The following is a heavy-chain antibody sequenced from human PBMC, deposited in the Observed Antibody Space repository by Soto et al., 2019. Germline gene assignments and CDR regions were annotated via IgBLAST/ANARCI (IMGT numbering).Heavy chain of an antibody. D-gene: IGHD2-21*02. Sequence: GGSLSLSCAASGLTFSSYGMTWVRQAPGKGLEWVSAISGSGDTYNVDSLKGRFTISRDNSKSTLFLQMNSLRAEDTAVYYCATYGGDSGGFEYFKYWGQGTLVTVSS. CDR2: ISGSGDT. V-gene: IGHV3-23*01. CDR1: GLTFSSYG. CDR3: ATYGGDSGGFEYFKY. J-gene: IGHJ1*01.